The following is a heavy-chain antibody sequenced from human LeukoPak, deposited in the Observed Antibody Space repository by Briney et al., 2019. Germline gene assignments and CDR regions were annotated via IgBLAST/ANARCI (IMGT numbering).Heavy chain of an antibody. J-gene: IGHJ4*02. CDR3: AKDKGREGDY. V-gene: IGHV3-30*18. CDR2: ISSNGIDK. CDR1: GFTFSNYG. Sequence: PGGSLRLSCAASGFTFSNYGMHWVRQAPGKGLEWVAVISSNGIDKYYADSVKGRFTISRDNSKNTLYLQMSSLRAEDTAVYYCAKDKGREGDYWGQGNLVTVSS.